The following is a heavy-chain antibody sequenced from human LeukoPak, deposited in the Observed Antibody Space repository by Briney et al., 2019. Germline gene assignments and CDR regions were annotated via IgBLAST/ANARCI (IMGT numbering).Heavy chain of an antibody. Sequence: PGGSLRLSCAASGFTFSSYAMHWVRQAPGKGLEYVSAISSNGGSTYYANSVKGRFTISRDNSKNTLYLQMGSLRAEDMAVYYCARDFGGSSSEAFYYMDVWGKGTTVTVSS. D-gene: IGHD6-6*01. CDR2: ISSNGGST. CDR1: GFTFSSYA. J-gene: IGHJ6*03. V-gene: IGHV3-64*01. CDR3: ARDFGGSSSEAFYYMDV.